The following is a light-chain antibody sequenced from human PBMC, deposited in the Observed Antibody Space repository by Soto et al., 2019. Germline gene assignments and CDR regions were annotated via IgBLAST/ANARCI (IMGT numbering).Light chain of an antibody. V-gene: IGLV2-14*01. Sequence: QSVLAQPASVSGSPGQSITISCTGTSSDVGAYRYVSWYQQHPGKAPKLIIYDVSDRPSGISNHFSGSKSDNTASLTISGLQAEDEAEYYCSSYTGSTTYVFGTGTKVTVL. CDR3: SSYTGSTTYV. CDR1: SSDVGAYRY. CDR2: DVS. J-gene: IGLJ1*01.